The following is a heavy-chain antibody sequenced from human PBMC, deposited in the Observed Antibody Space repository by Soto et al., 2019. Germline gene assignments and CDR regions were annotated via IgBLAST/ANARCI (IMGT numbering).Heavy chain of an antibody. J-gene: IGHJ5*02. V-gene: IGHV4-30-4*01. Sequence: SETLSLTCTVSGDTIYSDNYYWTWIRQPPGRGLELIAYIYYSGKTYYNPSLTSRTIISVDTSKNQFSLRLSSVTAADTAVYYCARESESVLSWFDPWGQGTLVTVSS. CDR2: IYYSGKT. CDR3: ARESESVLSWFDP. D-gene: IGHD3-16*01. CDR1: GDTIYSDNYY.